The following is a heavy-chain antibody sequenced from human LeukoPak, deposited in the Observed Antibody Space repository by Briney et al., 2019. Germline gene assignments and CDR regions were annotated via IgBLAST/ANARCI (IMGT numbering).Heavy chain of an antibody. Sequence: GGSLRLSCAASGFTFSRYRMNWVRQAPGKGLEWVSSISSRSTYIYYADSVKGRFTISRDNAKNSLYLQMNSLRAEDTAVYYCARDKGDYSRSYYFDYWGQGTLVTVSS. V-gene: IGHV3-21*01. D-gene: IGHD4-17*01. CDR2: ISSRSTYI. CDR1: GFTFSRYR. J-gene: IGHJ4*02. CDR3: ARDKGDYSRSYYFDY.